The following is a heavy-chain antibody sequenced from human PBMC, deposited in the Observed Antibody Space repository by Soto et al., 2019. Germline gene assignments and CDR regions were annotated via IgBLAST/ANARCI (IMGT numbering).Heavy chain of an antibody. J-gene: IGHJ4*02. CDR1: GFTFSSYA. Sequence: EVQLLESGGGLVQPGGSLRLSCAASGFTFSSYAMSWVRQAPGKGLQWISSISGSGTSTYYADSVKGRFTISRDNSKNTMYLQMNSLRAEDTALDFCAKENTPDYGDYVDYWGQGTLVTVSS. CDR3: AKENTPDYGDYVDY. D-gene: IGHD4-17*01. V-gene: IGHV3-23*01. CDR2: ISGSGTST.